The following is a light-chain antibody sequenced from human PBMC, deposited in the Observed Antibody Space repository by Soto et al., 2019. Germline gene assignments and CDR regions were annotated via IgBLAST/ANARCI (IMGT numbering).Light chain of an antibody. CDR3: QQYDNSPWT. Sequence: EMVLTQSPGTLSLSPGERATLSGRASQSVSSSYLAWYQQKPGQAPRLLIYGASSRATGIPDRFSGSGSGTDFTLTISRLQPEDFAVYHCQQYDNSPWTFGQGTKVEIK. J-gene: IGKJ1*01. CDR1: QSVSSSY. CDR2: GAS. V-gene: IGKV3-20*01.